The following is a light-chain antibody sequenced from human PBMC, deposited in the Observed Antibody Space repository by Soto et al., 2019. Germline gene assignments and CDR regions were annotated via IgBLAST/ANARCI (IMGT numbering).Light chain of an antibody. V-gene: IGKV3-20*01. J-gene: IGKJ2*01. CDR2: GAS. CDR1: QRVASNY. CDR3: QQYDSSPPMYT. Sequence: EIVLTQSPGTLSLSPGERATLSCRASQRVASNYLAWYQQKPGQAPRPLIHGASSRATGIPDRFSGSGSGTDFTLTISRLEPEDSAVYYCQQYDSSPPMYTFGQGTKLEI.